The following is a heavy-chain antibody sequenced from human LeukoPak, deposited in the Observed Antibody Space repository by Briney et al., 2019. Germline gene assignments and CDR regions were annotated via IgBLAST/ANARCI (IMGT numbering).Heavy chain of an antibody. V-gene: IGHV4-61*01. CDR3: ARSREAIDY. J-gene: IGHJ4*02. Sequence: PSETLSLTCTVSGGSVSSGSYYWSWIRQPPGKGLEWIGYIYYSGSTNYNPSLKSRVTISVDTSKNQFSLKLSSVTAADTAVYYCARSREAIDYWGQGTLSPSPQ. CDR1: GGSVSSGSYY. CDR2: IYYSGST.